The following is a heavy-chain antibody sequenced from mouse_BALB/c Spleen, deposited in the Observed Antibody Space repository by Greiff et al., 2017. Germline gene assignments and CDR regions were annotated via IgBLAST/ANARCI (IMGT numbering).Heavy chain of an antibody. D-gene: IGHD1-1*01. CDR3: ARHPTYDYGSSYWFAY. CDR1: GFAFSSYD. J-gene: IGHJ3*01. Sequence: EVKLVESGGGLVKPGGSLKLSCAASGFAFSSYDMSWVRQTPEKRLEWVAYISSGGGSTYYPDTVKGRFTISRDNAKNTLYLQMSSLKSEDTAMYYCARHPTYDYGSSYWFAYWGQGTLVTVSA. V-gene: IGHV5-12-1*01. CDR2: ISSGGGST.